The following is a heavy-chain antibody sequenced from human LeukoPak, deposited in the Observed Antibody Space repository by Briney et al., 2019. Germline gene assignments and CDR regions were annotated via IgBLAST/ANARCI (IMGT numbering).Heavy chain of an antibody. V-gene: IGHV3-43*01. CDR1: GFTFDDYT. D-gene: IGHD6-13*01. J-gene: IGHJ3*02. Sequence: GSLRLSCAASGFTFDDYTMHWVRQAPGKGLEWVSLISWDGGSTYYADSVKGRFTISRDNSKNSLYLQMNSLRTEDTALYYCAKDDSSWQTLDDAFDIWGQGTMVTVSS. CDR3: AKDDSSWQTLDDAFDI. CDR2: ISWDGGST.